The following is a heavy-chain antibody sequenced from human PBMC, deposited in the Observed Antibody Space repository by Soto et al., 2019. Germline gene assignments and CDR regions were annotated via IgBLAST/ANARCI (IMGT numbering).Heavy chain of an antibody. D-gene: IGHD3-3*01. CDR1: GGSFSGYY. J-gene: IGHJ6*02. Sequence: SETLSLTCAVYGGSFSGYYWSWIRQPPGKGLEWIGEINHSGSTNYNPSLKSRVTISVDTSKNQFSLKLGSVTAADTAVYYCARIFLGQLPEGYYYYGMDVWGQGTTVTVSS. CDR2: INHSGST. CDR3: ARIFLGQLPEGYYYYGMDV. V-gene: IGHV4-34*01.